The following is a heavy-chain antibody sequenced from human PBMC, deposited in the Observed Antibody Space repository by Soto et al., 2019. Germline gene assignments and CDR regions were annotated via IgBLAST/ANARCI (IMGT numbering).Heavy chain of an antibody. Sequence: QLQLQESGPGLVKPSETLSLICTVSGGSISTTSYYWGWIRQAPRKGLEWIGSISYSGRPYYDPSLKSRVPISVDTPKNQFSLKLTSVTRADTAMYFCASYNAYDQYVGYWGQGSLVTVSS. CDR2: ISYSGRP. CDR3: ASYNAYDQYVGY. V-gene: IGHV4-39*01. D-gene: IGHD5-12*01. CDR1: GGSISTTSYY. J-gene: IGHJ4*02.